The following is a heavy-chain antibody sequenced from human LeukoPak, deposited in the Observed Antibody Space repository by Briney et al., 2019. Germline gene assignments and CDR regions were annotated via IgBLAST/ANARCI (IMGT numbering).Heavy chain of an antibody. V-gene: IGHV4-39*01. J-gene: IGHJ4*02. CDR1: GDSISSSSYS. D-gene: IGHD3-22*01. Sequence: KPSETLSLTCTVSGDSISSSSYSWVWLRQPPGKGLEWIATIHYTGSTYYNPSLKSRVTISVDTSKNQFSLKLSSVTAADTAMYYCARYWGPYDNSGAYFDYWGQGTLVTVSS. CDR2: IHYTGST. CDR3: ARYWGPYDNSGAYFDY.